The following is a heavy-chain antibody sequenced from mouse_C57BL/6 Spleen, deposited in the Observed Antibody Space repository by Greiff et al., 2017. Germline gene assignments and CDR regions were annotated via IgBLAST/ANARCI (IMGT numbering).Heavy chain of an antibody. CDR2: IWRGGST. CDR3: AKNDDSSGWFAY. D-gene: IGHD3-2*02. J-gene: IGHJ3*01. V-gene: IGHV2-5*01. Sequence: QVQLQQSGPGLVQPSQSLSITCTASGFSLTSYGVHWVRQSPGKGLEWLGVIWRGGSTAYNAAFMSRLSITKDNSKSQVFFKMNSLQADDTAIYXCAKNDDSSGWFAYWGQGTLVTVSA. CDR1: GFSLTSYG.